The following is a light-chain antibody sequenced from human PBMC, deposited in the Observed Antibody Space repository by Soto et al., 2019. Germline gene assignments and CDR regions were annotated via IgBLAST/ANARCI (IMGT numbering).Light chain of an antibody. CDR2: DAS. J-gene: IGKJ5*01. CDR3: QQYGSLPIT. V-gene: IGKV1-33*01. Sequence: QMTQSPSSLSASIGVRVTISCQASQDVGNFLNWYQQRPGKAPYLLIYDASNLDSGVSSRFSGSGSGRDFSFTITSLQPDDVATYFCQQYGSLPITFGQGTRLDIK. CDR1: QDVGNF.